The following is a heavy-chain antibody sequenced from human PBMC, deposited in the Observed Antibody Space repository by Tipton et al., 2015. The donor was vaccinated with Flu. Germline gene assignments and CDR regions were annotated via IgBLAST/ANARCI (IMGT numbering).Heavy chain of an antibody. Sequence: VKPSETLSLICAVSDYSISSGYYWGWVRQPPGKGLEWVSYISSSGNTISYADSVRGRFTISGDNTKKSLSLQLNSLRAEDTAIYYCATLTGDDYWGQGILVTVSS. D-gene: IGHD7-27*01. V-gene: IGHV3-11*04. CDR1: DYSISSGYY. CDR2: ISSSGNTI. J-gene: IGHJ4*02. CDR3: ATLTGDDY.